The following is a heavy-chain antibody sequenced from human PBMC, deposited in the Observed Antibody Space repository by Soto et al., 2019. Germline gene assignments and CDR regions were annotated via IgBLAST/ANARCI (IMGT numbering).Heavy chain of an antibody. V-gene: IGHV4-31*03. D-gene: IGHD3-10*01. J-gene: IGHJ4*02. CDR1: GGSISSGGYY. Sequence: QVQLQESGPGLVKPSQTLSLTCTVSGGSISSGGYYWSWIRQHPGKGLEWIGYIYYSGGTYYNPSLKRRVTISGDTSKNQFSLNLSSVTAADTAVYYCARGVTMVRGVIHTPYFDYWGQGTLVTVSS. CDR2: IYYSGGT. CDR3: ARGVTMVRGVIHTPYFDY.